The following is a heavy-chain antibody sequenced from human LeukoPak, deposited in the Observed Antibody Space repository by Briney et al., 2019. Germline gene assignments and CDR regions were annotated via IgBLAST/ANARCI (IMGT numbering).Heavy chain of an antibody. CDR3: ARHYSAVLGWFDP. J-gene: IGHJ5*02. CDR1: GGSFSGYY. D-gene: IGHD3-10*01. V-gene: IGHV4-34*01. CDR2: INHSGST. Sequence: SETLSLTCAVYGGSFSGYYWSWIRQPPGKGLEWIGEINHSGSTNYNPSLKSRVTISVDTSKNQFSLKLSSVTAADTAVYYCARHYSAVLGWFDPWGQGTLVTVSS.